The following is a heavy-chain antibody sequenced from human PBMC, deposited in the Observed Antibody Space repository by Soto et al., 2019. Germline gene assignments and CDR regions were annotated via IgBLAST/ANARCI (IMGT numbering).Heavy chain of an antibody. D-gene: IGHD2-2*01. J-gene: IGHJ6*03. V-gene: IGHV1-8*02. Sequence: ASVKVSCKASGYTFTSYGISWVRQATGQGLEWMGWMNPNSGNTGYAQKFQGRVTMTRNTSISTAYMELSSLRSEDTAVYYCARGHLYCSSTSCYDDYYYYYMDVWGKGTTVTVSS. CDR1: GYTFTSYG. CDR3: ARGHLYCSSTSCYDDYYYYYMDV. CDR2: MNPNSGNT.